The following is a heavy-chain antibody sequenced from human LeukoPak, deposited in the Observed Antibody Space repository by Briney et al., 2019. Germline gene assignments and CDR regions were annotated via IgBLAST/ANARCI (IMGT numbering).Heavy chain of an antibody. Sequence: GGSLRLSCAASGFNFANHAMSWVRQTAGKGLEWVSAISGGSDITYYADSVKGRFTISRDNSKDTLFLQMHSLRPGDTAVYYCVREDTPATANYWGQGTLVTISS. CDR3: VREDTPATANY. D-gene: IGHD2-21*02. CDR1: GFNFANHA. V-gene: IGHV3-23*01. J-gene: IGHJ4*02. CDR2: ISGGSDIT.